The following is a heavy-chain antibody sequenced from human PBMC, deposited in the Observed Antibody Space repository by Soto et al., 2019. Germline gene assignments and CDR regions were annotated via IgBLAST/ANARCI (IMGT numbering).Heavy chain of an antibody. CDR3: ARGDCVGGTSYSLAGSFYYYMDV. J-gene: IGHJ6*03. Sequence: EVQLVESGGGLVQPGGSLRLSCAASGFTFSNYWMYWVRQAPGKGLEWVSRINSDGSVSSYADSVKGRLTISRDNFKNTLYLQMDSLRAEDTAVYYCARGDCVGGTSYSLAGSFYYYMDVWGKGTTVTVFS. CDR1: GFTFSNYW. D-gene: IGHD2-15*01. CDR2: INSDGSVS. V-gene: IGHV3-74*02.